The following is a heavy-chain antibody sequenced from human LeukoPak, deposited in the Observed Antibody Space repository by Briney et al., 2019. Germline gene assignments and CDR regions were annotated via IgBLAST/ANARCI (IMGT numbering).Heavy chain of an antibody. V-gene: IGHV3-53*01. CDR2: IYSDNT. CDR3: ARAGGSYYGGEYYYYYMDV. Sequence: PSETLSLTCTVSGGSISSSSYYWGWIRQPPGKGLEWVSFIYSDNTHYSDSVKGRFTISRDNSKNTRYLQMNSLRAEDTAVYYCARAGGSYYGGEYYYYYMDVWGKGTTVTVSS. D-gene: IGHD1-26*01. J-gene: IGHJ6*03. CDR1: GGSISSSSYY.